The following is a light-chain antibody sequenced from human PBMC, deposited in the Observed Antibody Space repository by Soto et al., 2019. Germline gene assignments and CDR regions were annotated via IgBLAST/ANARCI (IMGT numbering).Light chain of an antibody. CDR1: TLPKQY. V-gene: IGLV3-25*03. CDR3: QSAYGTGAVE. CDR2: KDV. Sequence: SYELTQPPSVSVSPGQTARITCTGETLPKQYTYWYQQKPGQAPVLMIYKDVKRPPGIPERFSGSTSGTTVTLTISGVQAEDEADYHCQSAYGTGAVEFGGGTKVTVL. J-gene: IGLJ2*01.